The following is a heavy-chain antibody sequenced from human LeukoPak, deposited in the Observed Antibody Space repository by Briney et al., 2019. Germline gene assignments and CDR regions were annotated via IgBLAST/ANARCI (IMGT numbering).Heavy chain of an antibody. D-gene: IGHD2-8*02. CDR2: ISSGGSTI. CDR1: GFTFSGYF. V-gene: IGHV3-11*01. Sequence: GGSLRLSCGASGFTFSGYFMSWIRQAPGKGLEWISYISSGGSTIYHADFVKGRFTISRDNANNSLYLQMNSLRAEDTAVYYCARDLSRGVNYYAMDVWGQGTTVTVSS. CDR3: ARDLSRGVNYYAMDV. J-gene: IGHJ6*02.